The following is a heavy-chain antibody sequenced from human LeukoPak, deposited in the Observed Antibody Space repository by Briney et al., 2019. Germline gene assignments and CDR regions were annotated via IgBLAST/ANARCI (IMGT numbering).Heavy chain of an antibody. CDR1: GFTFSSYS. CDR3: ARSNEIAVAATGAFDI. V-gene: IGHV3-21*04. J-gene: IGHJ3*02. CDR2: ISSSSSYI. Sequence: GGSLRLSCAASGFTFSSYSMNWVRQAPGKGLEWVSSISSSSSYIYYADSVKGRFTISRDNAKNSLYLQMNSLRAEDTAVYYCARSNEIAVAATGAFDIWGQGTMVTVSS. D-gene: IGHD6-19*01.